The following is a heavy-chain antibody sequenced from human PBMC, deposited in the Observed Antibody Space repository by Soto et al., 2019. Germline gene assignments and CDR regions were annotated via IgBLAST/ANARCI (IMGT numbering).Heavy chain of an antibody. J-gene: IGHJ3*02. Sequence: QVQLVQSGAEVKKPGASVKVSCKASGYTFTSYYMHWVRQAPGQGLEWMGIINPSGGSTSYAQKFQGRVTMTRDTSTSTVYMELSSLRSEDTAVYYCARDKTRIVGATGAFDIWGQGTMVTVSS. CDR1: GYTFTSYY. D-gene: IGHD1-26*01. V-gene: IGHV1-46*01. CDR3: ARDKTRIVGATGAFDI. CDR2: INPSGGST.